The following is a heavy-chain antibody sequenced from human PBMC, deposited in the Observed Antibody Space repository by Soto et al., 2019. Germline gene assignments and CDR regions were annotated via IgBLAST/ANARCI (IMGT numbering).Heavy chain of an antibody. D-gene: IGHD3-10*01. CDR3: AAELGFGKLSVV. J-gene: IGHJ6*02. CDR2: IIPLFGTT. CDR1: GDTFKNCV. V-gene: IGHV1-69*01. Sequence: QVQGVQSGVEVRRPGSSVKVSCKAYGDTFKNCVISWVRQAPGQGLEWMGGIIPLFGTTDFAQRFQGRLTITTDESTTTAYMELSRLRSEDTATYYCAAELGFGKLSVVWGQGTTVIVSS.